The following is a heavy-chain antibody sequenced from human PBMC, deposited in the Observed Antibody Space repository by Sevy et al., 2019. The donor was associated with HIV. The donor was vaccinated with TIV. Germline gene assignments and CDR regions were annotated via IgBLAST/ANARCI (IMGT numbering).Heavy chain of an antibody. Sequence: GGSLRLSCAASGFTFSNYAMNWVRQAPGKGLEWVSGISATGESTYYADSVKGHFTISRDNSRNTLYLQMNSLRAEDTAVYFCEKRVSSDLYAGVSVFDSWGLGTLVTVSS. V-gene: IGHV3-23*01. CDR2: ISATGEST. CDR3: EKRVSSDLYAGVSVFDS. J-gene: IGHJ4*02. D-gene: IGHD2-8*01. CDR1: GFTFSNYA.